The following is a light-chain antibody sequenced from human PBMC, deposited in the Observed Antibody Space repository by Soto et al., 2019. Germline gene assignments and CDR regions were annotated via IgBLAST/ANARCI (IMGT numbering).Light chain of an antibody. CDR3: ISHAGASNV. CDR1: SSDVGATDY. V-gene: IGLV2-8*01. CDR2: DVN. Sequence: QSALTQPPSASGSPGQSVAISCTGTSSDVGATDYVSWYQQHSGKAPKLLLYDVNKRPSGVPDRFSGSKSGNTASLTVSALQADDAADYYCISHAGASNVLGTGTKVTVL. J-gene: IGLJ1*01.